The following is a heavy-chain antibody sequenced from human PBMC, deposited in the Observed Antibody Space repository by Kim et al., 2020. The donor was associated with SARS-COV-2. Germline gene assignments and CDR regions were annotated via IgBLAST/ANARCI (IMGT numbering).Heavy chain of an antibody. J-gene: IGHJ5*02. Sequence: SETLSLTCTVSGGSISSGDYYWSWIRQPPGKGLEWIGYIYYSGTTSYNPSLKSRVSMSVDTSKNQFSLKLSSVTAADTAVYYCAREGSFGDLFHRGWFDP. CDR2: IYYSGTT. CDR3: AREGSFGDLFHRGWFDP. CDR1: GGSISSGDYY. V-gene: IGHV4-30-4*01. D-gene: IGHD3-10*01.